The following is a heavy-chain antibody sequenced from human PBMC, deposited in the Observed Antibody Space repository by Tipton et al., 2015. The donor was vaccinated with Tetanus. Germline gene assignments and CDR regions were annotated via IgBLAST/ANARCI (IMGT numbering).Heavy chain of an antibody. CDR2: ILYSGST. CDR1: GGSISRSPYY. D-gene: IGHD2/OR15-2a*01. J-gene: IGHJ4*02. V-gene: IGHV4-39*01. CDR3: ARHSRGSIFY. Sequence: TLSLTCTVSGGSISRSPYYWGWIRQSPGKGLERIGSILYSGSTYYTPSLKSRVAVSVDTSTNQFSLNLNSVTAADTGVYYCARHSRGSIFYWGRGTLVTVSS.